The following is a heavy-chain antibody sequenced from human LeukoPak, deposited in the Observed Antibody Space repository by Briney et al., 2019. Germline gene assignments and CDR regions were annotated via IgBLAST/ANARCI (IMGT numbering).Heavy chain of an antibody. CDR3: ARGGHYYASGSYLAY. Sequence: SETLSLTCTVSGGSISSYYWSWIRQPPGKGLEWIGYIYYSGSTNYNPSLKSRVTISVDTSKNHFSLKLNSVTAADTAVYYCARGGHYYASGSYLAYWGQGTLVTVSS. CDR2: IYYSGST. J-gene: IGHJ4*02. CDR1: GGSISSYY. V-gene: IGHV4-59*01. D-gene: IGHD3-10*01.